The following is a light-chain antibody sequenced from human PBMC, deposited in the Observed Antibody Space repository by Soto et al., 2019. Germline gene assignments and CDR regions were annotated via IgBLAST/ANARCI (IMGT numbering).Light chain of an antibody. V-gene: IGKV3-11*01. Sequence: EIVLTQSPATLYLSTEERATLSCRASQSVSSYLAWYQQKPCQAPRLLIYDASNRATGIPARFSGSGSGTDFTLAISSLEPEDFAVYYCQQRRNWPYTFGQGTKLEIK. CDR1: QSVSSY. J-gene: IGKJ2*01. CDR3: QQRRNWPYT. CDR2: DAS.